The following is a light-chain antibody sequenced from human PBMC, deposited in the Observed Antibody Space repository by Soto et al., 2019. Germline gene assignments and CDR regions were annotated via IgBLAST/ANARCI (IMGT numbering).Light chain of an antibody. CDR1: QSITTN. V-gene: IGKV3-15*01. CDR2: GAS. CDR3: QQYDNWPT. Sequence: EIVMTQSPATLSVSPGERATLSCRASQSITTNLVWYQQKAGQAPRLLIYGASTRATGIPARFSGSGSGTEFTLTISSLQSEDFAVYYCQQYDNWPTLGQRTKVEIK. J-gene: IGKJ1*01.